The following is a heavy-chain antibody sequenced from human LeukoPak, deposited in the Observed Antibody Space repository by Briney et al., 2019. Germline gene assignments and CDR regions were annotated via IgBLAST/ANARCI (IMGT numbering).Heavy chain of an antibody. CDR3: ARGIAARGYGVYNWFDP. J-gene: IGHJ5*02. D-gene: IGHD6-6*01. Sequence: SVKVSCKASGGTFSSYAISWVRQAPGQGLEWMGGIIPIFGTANYAQKFQGRVTITADESTSTAYVELSSLRSEDTAVYYCARGIAARGYGVYNWFDPWGQGTLVTVSS. CDR2: IIPIFGTA. V-gene: IGHV1-69*13. CDR1: GGTFSSYA.